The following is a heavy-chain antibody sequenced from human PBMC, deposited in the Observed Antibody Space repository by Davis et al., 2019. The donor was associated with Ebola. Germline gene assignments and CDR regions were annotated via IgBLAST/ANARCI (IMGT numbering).Heavy chain of an antibody. V-gene: IGHV4-39*07. D-gene: IGHD6-13*01. CDR2: IYYSGST. J-gene: IGHJ6*04. CDR1: GGSISSSSYY. Sequence: MPSETLSLTCTVSGGSISSSSYYWGWIRQPPGKGLEWIGSIYYSGSTYYNPSLKSRVTISVDTSKNQFSLKLSSVTAADTAVYYCARTSIAAAGTPYYYYYYGMDVWGKGTTVTVSS. CDR3: ARTSIAAAGTPYYYYYYGMDV.